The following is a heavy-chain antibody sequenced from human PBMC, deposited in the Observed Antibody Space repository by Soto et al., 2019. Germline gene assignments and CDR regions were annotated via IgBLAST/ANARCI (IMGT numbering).Heavy chain of an antibody. D-gene: IGHD2-21*02. J-gene: IGHJ4*02. Sequence: QVQLVQSGAEVKKPGSSVTVSCKASGGTFSSYAISWVRQAPGHGLEWMGGIIPIFGTANYANKFQGRVTITSDITTSTAYLELSSLRSEDTAVYYCARRKVTAAYLDYWGQGTLVTVSS. CDR2: IIPIFGTA. V-gene: IGHV1-69*06. CDR1: GGTFSSYA. CDR3: ARRKVTAAYLDY.